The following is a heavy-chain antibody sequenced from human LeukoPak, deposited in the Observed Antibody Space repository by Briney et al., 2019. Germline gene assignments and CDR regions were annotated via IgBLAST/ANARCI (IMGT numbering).Heavy chain of an antibody. Sequence: KPSETLSLTCAVYGGSLSGYYWSWIRQPPGKGLEWIGEINHSGSTNYDPSLKSRVTISVDTSKNQFSLKLSSVTAADTAVYYCARAPLAARKPTRLYYFDYWGQGTLVTVSS. CDR2: INHSGST. CDR3: ARAPLAARKPTRLYYFDY. V-gene: IGHV4-34*01. D-gene: IGHD6-6*01. J-gene: IGHJ4*02. CDR1: GGSLSGYY.